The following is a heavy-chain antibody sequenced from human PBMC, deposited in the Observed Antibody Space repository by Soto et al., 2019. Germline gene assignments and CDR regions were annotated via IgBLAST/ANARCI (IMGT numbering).Heavy chain of an antibody. Sequence: VQLVESGGGVVQPGRSLRLSCAASGFTFSDYAMHWVRQAPGKGLALVAVVSHDGRNTHSADCVKGRFTISRDSSKNTVSMEMTSLRAESTAVSYCAKGGRQWLVTSDFNYWGQGSMGTVSS. D-gene: IGHD6-19*01. J-gene: IGHJ4*02. V-gene: IGHV3-30*18. CDR3: AKGGRQWLVTSDFNY. CDR2: VSHDGRNT. CDR1: GFTFSDYA.